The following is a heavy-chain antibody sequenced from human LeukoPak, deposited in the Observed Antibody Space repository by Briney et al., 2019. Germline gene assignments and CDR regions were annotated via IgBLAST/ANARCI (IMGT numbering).Heavy chain of an antibody. CDR2: MNPNSGNT. CDR3: ARDKGSSSWYRYYGMDV. D-gene: IGHD6-13*01. CDR1: GYTFTSYD. J-gene: IGHJ6*02. V-gene: IGHV1-8*01. Sequence: ASVKVSCKASGYTFTSYDINWVRQATGQGLEWMGWMNPNSGNTGYAQKFQGRDAMTRDTSTSTVYMELSSLRSEDTAVYYCARDKGSSSWYRYYGMDVWGQGTTVTVSS.